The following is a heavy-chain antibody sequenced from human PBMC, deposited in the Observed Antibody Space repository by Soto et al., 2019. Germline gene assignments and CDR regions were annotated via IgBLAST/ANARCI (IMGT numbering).Heavy chain of an antibody. CDR1: GFTVSSNY. D-gene: IGHD6-19*01. Sequence: GGSLRLSCAASGFTVSSNYMSWVRQAPGKGLEWVSVIYSGGSTYYADSVKGRFTISRDNSKNTLYLQMNSLRAEDTAVYYCASLPVAATYTPYGMDVWGQGTTVTVSS. CDR3: ASLPVAATYTPYGMDV. V-gene: IGHV3-66*01. CDR2: IYSGGST. J-gene: IGHJ6*02.